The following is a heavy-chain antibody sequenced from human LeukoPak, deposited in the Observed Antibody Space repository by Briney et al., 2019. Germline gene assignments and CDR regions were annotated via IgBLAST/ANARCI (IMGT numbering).Heavy chain of an antibody. V-gene: IGHV4-30-4*08. CDR1: GGSISSGDYY. Sequence: SGTLSLTCTVSGGSISSGDYYWSWIRQPPGKGLEWIGYIYYSGSTYYNPSLKSRVTISVDTSKNQFSLKLSSVTAADTAVYYCARGSGFLEWLLVSYYYMDVWGKGTTVTVSS. J-gene: IGHJ6*03. CDR2: IYYSGST. D-gene: IGHD3-3*01. CDR3: ARGSGFLEWLLVSYYYMDV.